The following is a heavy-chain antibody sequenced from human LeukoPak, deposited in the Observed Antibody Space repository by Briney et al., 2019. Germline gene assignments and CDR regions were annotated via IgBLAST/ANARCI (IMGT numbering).Heavy chain of an antibody. CDR3: ARARDGDYFDY. J-gene: IGHJ4*02. Sequence: PGGSLRLSCAASGFTFSSYGMHWVRQAPGKGLEWVAVTWYDGSNKYYADSVKGRFTISRDNSKNTLYLQMNSLRAEDTAVYYCARARDGDYFDYWGQGTLVTVSS. CDR1: GFTFSSYG. CDR2: TWYDGSNK. V-gene: IGHV3-33*01. D-gene: IGHD3-10*01.